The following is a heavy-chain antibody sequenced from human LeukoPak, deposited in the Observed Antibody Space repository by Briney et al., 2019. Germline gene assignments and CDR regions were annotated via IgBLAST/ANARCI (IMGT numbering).Heavy chain of an antibody. D-gene: IGHD3-10*01. V-gene: IGHV3-30*04. Sequence: GGSLRLSCAASGFTFSSYAMHWVRQAPGKGLEWVAVISYDGSNKYYADSVKGRFTISRDDSKNTLYLQMNSLRAEDTAVYYCAKSNGVRGVIPDYWGQGTLVTVSS. CDR3: AKSNGVRGVIPDY. J-gene: IGHJ4*02. CDR1: GFTFSSYA. CDR2: ISYDGSNK.